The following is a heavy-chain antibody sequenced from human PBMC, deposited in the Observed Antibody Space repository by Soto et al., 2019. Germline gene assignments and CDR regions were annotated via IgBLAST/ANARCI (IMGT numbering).Heavy chain of an antibody. CDR3: AGLWFGELTPLRGSHRDV. CDR2: IYYSGST. V-gene: IGHV4-30-4*01. CDR1: GGSISSGDYY. D-gene: IGHD3-10*01. J-gene: IGHJ6*02. Sequence: QVQLQESGPGLVKPSQTLSLTCTVSGGSISSGDYYWSWIRQPPGKGLEWIGYIYYSGSTYYNPSLKSRVTISVDTSKNQFSLKLSSVTAADTAVYYCAGLWFGELTPLRGSHRDVWGQGTTVTVSS.